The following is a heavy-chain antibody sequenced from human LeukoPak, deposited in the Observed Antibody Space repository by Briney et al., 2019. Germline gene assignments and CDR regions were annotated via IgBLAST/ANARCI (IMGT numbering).Heavy chain of an antibody. CDR1: GYTFTSYA. CDR2: INAGNGNT. D-gene: IGHD6-19*01. J-gene: IGHJ4*02. CDR3: ARGSIGGWASDY. V-gene: IGHV1-3*01. Sequence: ASVKVSCKASGYTFTSYAMHWVRQAPGQRLEWMGWINAGNGNTKYSQKFQGRVTITRDTSASTAYMELSSLRSEDTAVYYCARGSIGGWASDYWGQGTLVTVSS.